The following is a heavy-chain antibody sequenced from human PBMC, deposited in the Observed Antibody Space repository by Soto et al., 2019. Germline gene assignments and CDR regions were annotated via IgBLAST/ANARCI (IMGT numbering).Heavy chain of an antibody. V-gene: IGHV3-21*01. CDR3: AREGNIVVVTAAIRDNWFDP. Sequence: GYLKLSCAASGFTFSSYSMNWVRQAPGKGLEGVSSISSSSSYIYYADSVKGRFTISRDNAKNSLDLQMNSLRAEDTAVYYCAREGNIVVVTAAIRDNWFDPWGQGTLVTVSS. CDR2: ISSSSSYI. D-gene: IGHD2-2*02. J-gene: IGHJ5*02. CDR1: GFTFSSYS.